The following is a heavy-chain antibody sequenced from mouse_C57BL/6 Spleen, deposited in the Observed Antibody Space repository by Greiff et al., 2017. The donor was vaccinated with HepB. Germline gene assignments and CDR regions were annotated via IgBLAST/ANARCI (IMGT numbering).Heavy chain of an antibody. J-gene: IGHJ3*01. D-gene: IGHD2-5*01. V-gene: IGHV5-4*01. CDR1: GFTFSSYA. CDR3: ARSTIVTTAWFAY. Sequence: EVHLVESGGGLVKPGGSLKLSCAASGFTFSSYAMSWVRQTPEKRLEWVATISDGGSYTYYPDNVKGRFTISRDNAKNNLYLQMSHLKSEDTAMYYCARSTIVTTAWFAYWGQGTLVTVSA. CDR2: ISDGGSYT.